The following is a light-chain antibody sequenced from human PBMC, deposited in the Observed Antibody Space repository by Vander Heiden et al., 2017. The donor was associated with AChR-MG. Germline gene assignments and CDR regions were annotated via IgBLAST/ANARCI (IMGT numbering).Light chain of an antibody. CDR1: QEIGNE. CDR3: QQERGFPLT. Sequence: AIQMTPCPSSLSPSVGDRITITCRASQEIGNELGWYHQRPGKAPKVLISAASTLRSGVPSRFSGSGTGTDFTLTITSLQPEDFGTYYCQQERGFPLTFGGGTKVEI. J-gene: IGKJ4*01. CDR2: AAS. V-gene: IGKV1-6*01.